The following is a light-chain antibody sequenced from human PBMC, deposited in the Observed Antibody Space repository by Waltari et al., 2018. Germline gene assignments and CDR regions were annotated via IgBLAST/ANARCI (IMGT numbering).Light chain of an antibody. V-gene: IGLV3-21*01. Sequence: SYELTQPRSVSVSPGQTARIRCGGDNIGSKSVQWSQQKPPQAPVVVIYADTERPSGIPERFSGSNSGNTATLTISGVEAGDEADYFCQVWDSSGDQWVFGGGTRLTVL. CDR3: QVWDSSGDQWV. CDR2: ADT. J-gene: IGLJ3*02. CDR1: NIGSKS.